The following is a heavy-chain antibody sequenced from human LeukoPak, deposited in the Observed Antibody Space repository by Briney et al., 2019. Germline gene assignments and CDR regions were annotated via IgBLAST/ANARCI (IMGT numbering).Heavy chain of an antibody. CDR3: ARLDGSGRGYFDY. CDR2: IYYSAST. J-gene: IGHJ4*02. V-gene: IGHV4-59*01. D-gene: IGHD3-10*01. Sequence: SETRSLTCTVSGGSISSYYWSWIRQPPGKGLEWIGYIYYSASTNYNPPLKSRVTISVDTCRYQFSLRLSSVSAADTAVYYCARLDGSGRGYFDYWGQGTLVTVSS. CDR1: GGSISSYY.